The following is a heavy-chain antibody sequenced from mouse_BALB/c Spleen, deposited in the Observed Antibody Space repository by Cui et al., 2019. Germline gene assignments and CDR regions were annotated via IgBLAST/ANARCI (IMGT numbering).Heavy chain of an antibody. J-gene: IGHJ2*01. D-gene: IGHD1-1*01. Sequence: QVHLHQPGAELLKPGASVKLSCTASGYTFTSYWMHWVKQRPGRGLEWIGRIDPNSGGTKYNEKFKSKATLTVDKPSSTAYMQLSRLTSEDSAVYYCARYDYYGSSYFDYWGQGTTLTVSS. CDR2: IDPNSGGT. CDR3: ARYDYYGSSYFDY. V-gene: IGHV1-72*01. CDR1: GYTFTSYW.